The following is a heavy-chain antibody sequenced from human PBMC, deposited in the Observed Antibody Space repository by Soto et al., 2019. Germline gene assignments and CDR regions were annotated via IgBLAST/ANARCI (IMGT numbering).Heavy chain of an antibody. CDR3: AREGIAVAGDYYYGMDV. CDR2: ISAYNGNT. Sequence: ASVKVSCKASGYTFTSYGISWVRQAPGQGLEWMGWISAYNGNTNYAQKLQGRVTMTTDTSTSTAYMELRSLRSDDTAVYYCAREGIAVAGDYYYGMDVWGQGTTVTVSS. D-gene: IGHD6-19*01. J-gene: IGHJ6*02. CDR1: GYTFTSYG. V-gene: IGHV1-18*04.